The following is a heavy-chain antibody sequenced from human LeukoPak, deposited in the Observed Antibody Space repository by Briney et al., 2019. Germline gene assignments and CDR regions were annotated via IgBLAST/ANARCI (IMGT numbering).Heavy chain of an antibody. CDR2: IWFDGSNK. V-gene: IGHV3-33*01. J-gene: IGHJ2*01. CDR3: ARVVSYYGSSYRLLDL. CDR1: GFSFSTCG. Sequence: GRSLRLSCEASGFSFSTCGMHWVRQAPGKGLEWMALIWFDGSNKHYADSVKGRFTISRDNSKNTMYLQMDSLRAEDTAVYYCARVVSYYGSSYRLLDLWGRGTLVTVSS. D-gene: IGHD3-10*01.